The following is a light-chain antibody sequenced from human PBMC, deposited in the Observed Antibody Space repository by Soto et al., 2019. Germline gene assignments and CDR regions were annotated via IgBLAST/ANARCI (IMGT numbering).Light chain of an antibody. V-gene: IGKV1-8*01. CDR1: QGISSY. Sequence: AIRMTQSPSSLSASTGDRDTITCRASQGISSYLAWYQQKPGKAPKLLIYAASTLQSGVPSRFSGSESGTDFTLTISCLQSEDVATYYCQQYYSYPRTVGEGTKVEIK. CDR2: AAS. CDR3: QQYYSYPRT. J-gene: IGKJ1*01.